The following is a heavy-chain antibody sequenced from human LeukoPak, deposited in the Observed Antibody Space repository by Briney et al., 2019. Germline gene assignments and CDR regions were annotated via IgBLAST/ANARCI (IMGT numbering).Heavy chain of an antibody. CDR1: GFTFSSYS. CDR2: ISSSSSYI. D-gene: IGHD2-2*01. J-gene: IGHJ4*02. CDR3: ARIGPSPTSWSIDY. V-gene: IGHV3-21*01. Sequence: GGSLRLSCAASGFTFSSYSMNWVRQARGKELEWVSSISSSSSYIYYADSVKGRFTISRDNAKNSLYLQMNSLRAEDTAVYYCARIGPSPTSWSIDYWGQGTLVTVSS.